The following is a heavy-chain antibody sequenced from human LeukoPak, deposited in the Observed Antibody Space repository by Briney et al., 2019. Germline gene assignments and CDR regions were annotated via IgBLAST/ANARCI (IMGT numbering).Heavy chain of an antibody. D-gene: IGHD3-22*01. V-gene: IGHV3-30*18. CDR2: IGYDGSNK. CDR1: GFTFRSYG. Sequence: PGGSLRLSCAASGFTFRSYGMHWVRQAPGKGLEWVAVIGYDGSNKYYADSVKGRFTISRDNSKNTLYLQMNSLRTEDTAVYFCAKEIYYDSSAFFDYWGQGTLVTVSS. CDR3: AKEIYYDSSAFFDY. J-gene: IGHJ4*02.